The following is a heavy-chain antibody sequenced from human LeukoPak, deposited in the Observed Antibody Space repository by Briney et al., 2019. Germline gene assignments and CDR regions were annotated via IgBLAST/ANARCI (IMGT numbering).Heavy chain of an antibody. D-gene: IGHD6-19*01. Sequence: PSETLSLTCTVSGGSNYWSWIRQPPGKGLEWIGYIYYSGSTNYNPSLKSRVTISVDTSKNQFSLKLSSVTAADTAVYYCARDSSSNNWFDPWGQGTLVTVSS. V-gene: IGHV4-59*12. CDR2: IYYSGST. CDR3: ARDSSSNNWFDP. J-gene: IGHJ5*02. CDR1: GGSNY.